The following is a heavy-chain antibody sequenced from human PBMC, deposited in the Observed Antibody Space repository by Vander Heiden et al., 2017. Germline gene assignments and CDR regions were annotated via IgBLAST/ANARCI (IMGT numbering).Heavy chain of an antibody. D-gene: IGHD4-17*01. CDR3: AIAYGDYVGGMDV. J-gene: IGHJ6*02. Sequence: EVQLVESGGGLVQPGGSLRLSCDASGFTFSRYDMHWVRQATGKGLKWVSAIGTTGDTYYPGSVKGRFTISRENAKNSLYLQMNSLGAGDTAVYYCAIAYGDYVGGMDVWGQGTTVTVSS. CDR1: GFTFSRYD. V-gene: IGHV3-13*01. CDR2: IGTTGDT.